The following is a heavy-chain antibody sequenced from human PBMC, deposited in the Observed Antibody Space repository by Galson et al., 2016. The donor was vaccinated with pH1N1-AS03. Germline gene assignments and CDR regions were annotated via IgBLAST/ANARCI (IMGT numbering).Heavy chain of an antibody. J-gene: IGHJ6*02. Sequence: IRSSNYYWGWIRQPPGKGLEWIGSMYYTGTNFYNPSLKSRVSMSVDTSKNQFSLSLSSVTAADTAVYYCGRHLRNSYSMDVWGQGTTVTVSS. CDR3: GRHLRNSYSMDV. CDR2: MYYTGTN. CDR1: IRSSNYY. D-gene: IGHD2-21*01. V-gene: IGHV4-39*01.